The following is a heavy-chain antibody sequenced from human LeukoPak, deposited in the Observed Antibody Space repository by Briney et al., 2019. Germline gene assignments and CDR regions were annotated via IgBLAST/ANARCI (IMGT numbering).Heavy chain of an antibody. CDR2: ISYDGSNK. CDR1: GFTFSSYG. V-gene: IGHV3-30*18. D-gene: IGHD3-10*01. J-gene: IGHJ4*02. Sequence: PGGSLRLSCAASGFTFSSYGMHWVRQAPGKGLEWVAVISYDGSNKYYADYVKGRFTISRDNSKNTLYLQMNSLRAEDTAVYYCAKSRPYYYGSGSYSKGYYFDYWGQGTLVTVSS. CDR3: AKSRPYYYGSGSYSKGYYFDY.